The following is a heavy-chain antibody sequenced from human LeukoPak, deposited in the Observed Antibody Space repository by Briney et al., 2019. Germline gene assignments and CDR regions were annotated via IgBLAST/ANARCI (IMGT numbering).Heavy chain of an antibody. J-gene: IGHJ4*02. D-gene: IGHD3-10*01. V-gene: IGHV3-20*04. CDR2: INWNGDSA. CDR3: ARVLASDYYYGSGSHLYVFDY. CDR1: GFTFGDYG. Sequence: PGGSLRLSCAASGFTFGDYGMSWVRQAPGKGLEWVSNINWNGDSADYADSVKGRFTISRGNAKRSLYLQMNSLRAEDTGLYYCARVLASDYYYGSGSHLYVFDYWGRGTLVTVSS.